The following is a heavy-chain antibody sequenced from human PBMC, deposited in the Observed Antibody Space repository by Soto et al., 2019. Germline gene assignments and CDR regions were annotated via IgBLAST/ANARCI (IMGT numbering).Heavy chain of an antibody. D-gene: IGHD1-26*01. V-gene: IGHV2-5*02. CDR2: IYWDDDR. J-gene: IGHJ5*02. Sequence: QITLKESGPTLVEPTQTLTLTCSFSGFSLTTSGVGVGWLRRAPGKALECLGIIYWDDDRRYNPSLKDRLTITKXXSXNXXVRSMTDMEPVDTAPYYCSHRAPYRTSWDVGWFDPWGQGALVTVS. CDR3: SHRAPYRTSWDVGWFDP. CDR1: GFSLTTSGVG.